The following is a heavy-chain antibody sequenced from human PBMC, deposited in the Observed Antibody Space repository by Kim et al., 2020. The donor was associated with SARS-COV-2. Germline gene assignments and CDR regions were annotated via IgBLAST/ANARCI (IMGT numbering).Heavy chain of an antibody. CDR3: AKDYKGDTAMALTSLYGMDV. CDR2: ISYDGSNK. V-gene: IGHV3-30*18. J-gene: IGHJ6*02. Sequence: GGSLRLSCAASGFTFSSYGMHWVRQAPGKGLEWVAVISYDGSNKYYADSVKGRLTISRDNSKNTLYLQMNSLRAEDTAVYYCAKDYKGDTAMALTSLYGMDVWGQGTTVTVSS. CDR1: GFTFSSYG. D-gene: IGHD5-18*01.